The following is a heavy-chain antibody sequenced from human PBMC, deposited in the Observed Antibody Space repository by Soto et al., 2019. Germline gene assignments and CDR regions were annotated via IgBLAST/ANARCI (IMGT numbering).Heavy chain of an antibody. CDR2: IDASGGYT. V-gene: IGHV3-23*01. CDR3: AKDPKAGPPYYFDY. Sequence: EVQLLESGGGLLQPGRSLRLSCAASGFTFTDYAMSWVRQAPGKGLEWVSLIDASGGYTYYADSVKGRVTIFRDNSRNTLYLQMNSLRADDTAVYYCAKDPKAGPPYYFDYWGQGSLVTVSS. D-gene: IGHD6-13*01. J-gene: IGHJ4*02. CDR1: GFTFTDYA.